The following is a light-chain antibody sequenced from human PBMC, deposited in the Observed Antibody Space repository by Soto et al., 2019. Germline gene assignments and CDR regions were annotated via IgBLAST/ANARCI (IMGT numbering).Light chain of an antibody. CDR2: GAS. CDR1: QSISSSY. J-gene: IGKJ5*01. CDR3: QQYNNWPPIT. Sequence: EIVLTQSPGTLSLSPGERATPSCRASQSISSSYLAWYQQKPGQAPRLLIYGASTRATGIPARFSGSGSGTEFTLTISSLQSEDFAVYYCQQYNNWPPITFGQGTRLEIK. V-gene: IGKV3-15*01.